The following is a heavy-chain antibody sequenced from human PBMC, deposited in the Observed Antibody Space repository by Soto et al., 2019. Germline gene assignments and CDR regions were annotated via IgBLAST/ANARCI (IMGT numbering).Heavy chain of an antibody. D-gene: IGHD3-9*01. V-gene: IGHV3-30-3*01. Sequence: PGGSLRLSCAASGFTFSSYAMHWVRQAPGKGLEWVAVISYDGSNKYYADSVKGRFTISRDNSKNTLYLQMNSLRAEDTAVYYCARDFDWLSTLGYFDYWGQGTLVTVSS. CDR3: ARDFDWLSTLGYFDY. J-gene: IGHJ4*02. CDR2: ISYDGSNK. CDR1: GFTFSSYA.